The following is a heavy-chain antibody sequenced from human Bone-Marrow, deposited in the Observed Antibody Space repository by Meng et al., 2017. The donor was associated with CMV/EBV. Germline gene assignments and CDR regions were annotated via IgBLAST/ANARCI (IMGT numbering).Heavy chain of an antibody. J-gene: IGHJ4*02. D-gene: IGHD2-15*01. Sequence: GGSLRLSCAASGFTFSSFAMSWVRQGPGKGLEWVSVISGSGGSTYYADSVKGRFTISRDNSKNTLYLQMNNLSAEDTAVYYCAKHQGFCSGASCYSMDYWGQGTLVTFSS. CDR2: ISGSGGST. CDR3: AKHQGFCSGASCYSMDY. CDR1: GFTFSSFA. V-gene: IGHV3-23*01.